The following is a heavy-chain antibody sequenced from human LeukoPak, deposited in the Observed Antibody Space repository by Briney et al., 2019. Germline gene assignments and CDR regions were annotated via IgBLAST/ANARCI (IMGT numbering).Heavy chain of an antibody. CDR2: ISHSGST. CDR3: AAMRYGRDYYYGMDV. J-gene: IGHJ6*02. Sequence: SETLSLTCTVSGGSISGYYWSWIPQPPGKGLEWIGYISHSGSTDSNPSLKSRVTISLDTSKNQFSLKLTSVTAADTAVYYCAAMRYGRDYYYGMDVWGQGTTVTVSS. V-gene: IGHV4-59*01. CDR1: GGSISGYY. D-gene: IGHD1-14*01.